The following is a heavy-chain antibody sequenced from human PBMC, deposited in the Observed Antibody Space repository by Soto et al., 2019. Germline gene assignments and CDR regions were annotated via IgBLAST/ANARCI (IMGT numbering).Heavy chain of an antibody. Sequence: QVQLQESGPGLVKPSGTLSLTCAVSSGSIFSSNWWSWFRQPPGKGLEWIGETRNSGGANYNPSLQSRVTVTVDRSKNHFFLELRSVTAADTAVYYCASHLVMSGTRGFDNWGLGALVTVSS. D-gene: IGHD6-13*01. CDR2: TRNSGGA. CDR3: ASHLVMSGTRGFDN. CDR1: SGSIFSSNW. V-gene: IGHV4-4*02. J-gene: IGHJ4*02.